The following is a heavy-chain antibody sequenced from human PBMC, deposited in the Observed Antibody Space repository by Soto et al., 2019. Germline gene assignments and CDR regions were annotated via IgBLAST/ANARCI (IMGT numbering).Heavy chain of an antibody. CDR2: IYYSGST. Sequence: SETLSLTCTVTGDSISSRSYYWGWIRQPPGKGLEWIGSIYYSGSTYNNPSLRSRVSMSIDTSKDQFSLKLSSVTAADTAVYYCARDLNVVVPGGWFDPWAQGTRVTVSS. V-gene: IGHV4-39*02. CDR1: GDSISSRSYY. J-gene: IGHJ5*02. CDR3: ARDLNVVVPGGWFDP. D-gene: IGHD2-2*01.